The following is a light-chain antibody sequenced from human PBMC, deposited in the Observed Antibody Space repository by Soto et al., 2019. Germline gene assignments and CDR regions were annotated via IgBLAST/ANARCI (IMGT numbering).Light chain of an antibody. J-gene: IGLJ3*02. CDR2: EVN. CDR1: SYDVGGYNL. V-gene: IGLV2-23*02. CDR3: CSHVGGSSPQWV. Sequence: QSVLTQPASVSGSPGQSITISCTGTSYDVGGYNLVSWFQQHPGKAPKLMISEVNKRPSGVSNRFSGSKSANTASLTISGLQAEDEADYYCCSHVGGSSPQWVFGGGTKLTVL.